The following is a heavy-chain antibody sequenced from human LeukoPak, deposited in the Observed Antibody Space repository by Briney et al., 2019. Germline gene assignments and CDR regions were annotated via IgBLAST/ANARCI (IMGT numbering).Heavy chain of an antibody. V-gene: IGHV4-34*01. CDR3: ARGLEETGTTLIWFDP. CDR1: GGSFSGYY. J-gene: IGHJ5*02. Sequence: SETPSLTCAVYGGSFSGYYWSWIRQPPGKGLEWIGEINHSGSTNYNPSLKSRVTISVDTSKNQFSLKLSSVTAADTAVYYCARGLEETGTTLIWFDPWGQGTLVTVSS. CDR2: INHSGST. D-gene: IGHD1-7*01.